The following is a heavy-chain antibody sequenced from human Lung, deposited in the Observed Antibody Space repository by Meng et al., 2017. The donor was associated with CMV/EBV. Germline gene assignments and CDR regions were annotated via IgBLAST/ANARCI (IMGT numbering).Heavy chain of an antibody. CDR1: GFHFSGYW. CDR3: ARELSSADYYFDF. CDR2: INQHGTTK. Sequence: GGSXRLXXEASGFHFSGYWLSWVRQAPGKGLEWVANINQHGTTKYYADSLKGRFTISRDNTKNSLFLQIKSLRAEDTALYYCARELSSADYYFDFWGQGTXVTVSS. V-gene: IGHV3-7*01. D-gene: IGHD2-2*01. J-gene: IGHJ4*02.